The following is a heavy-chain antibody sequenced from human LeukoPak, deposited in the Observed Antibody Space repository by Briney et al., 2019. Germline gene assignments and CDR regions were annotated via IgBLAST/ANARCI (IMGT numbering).Heavy chain of an antibody. D-gene: IGHD6-19*01. CDR2: INQGGSQK. Sequence: GGSLRLSCAASGFTFSTYYMTWVRQAPGKGLEWVANINQGGSQKYYVDSVQGRFTISRDNAKNSLYLQMNSLRAEDTAVYYCAAQRAVGFDYWGQGALVTVSS. V-gene: IGHV3-7*01. CDR1: GFTFSTYY. J-gene: IGHJ4*02. CDR3: AAQRAVGFDY.